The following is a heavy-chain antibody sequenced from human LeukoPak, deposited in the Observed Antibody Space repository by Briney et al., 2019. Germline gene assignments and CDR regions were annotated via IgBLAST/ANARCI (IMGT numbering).Heavy chain of an antibody. CDR2: ISWNSGTI. J-gene: IGHJ4*02. V-gene: IGHV3-9*01. Sequence: GGSLRLSCAASGFTFDDHAMHWVRQAPGKGLEWVSGISWNSGTIGFADSVKGRFTISRDNAKNSLYLQMNSLRAEDTAVYYCARAGNPGSVDYWGQGTLVTVSS. CDR3: ARAGNPGSVDY. CDR1: GFTFDDHA. D-gene: IGHD1-14*01.